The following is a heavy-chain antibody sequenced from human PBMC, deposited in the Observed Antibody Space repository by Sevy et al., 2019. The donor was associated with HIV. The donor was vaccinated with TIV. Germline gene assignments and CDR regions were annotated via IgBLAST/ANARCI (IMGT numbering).Heavy chain of an antibody. V-gene: IGHV4-38-2*01. CDR1: GYSISSGYW. D-gene: IGHD7-27*01. Sequence: SETLSLTCVVSGYSISSGYWWDWFRRPPGKGLEWIGAIHYTGTTQYTPSLNRRVTVSADTSKNQLSLRLSSMTAADTDVYYCASHDWGREDYWGQGTLVTVSS. CDR2: IHYTGTT. CDR3: ASHDWGREDY. J-gene: IGHJ4*02.